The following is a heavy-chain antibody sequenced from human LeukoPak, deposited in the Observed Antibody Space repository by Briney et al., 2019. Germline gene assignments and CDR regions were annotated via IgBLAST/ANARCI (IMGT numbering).Heavy chain of an antibody. CDR1: GFTFSSYG. CDR2: IWYDGSNK. D-gene: IGHD6-19*01. J-gene: IGHJ3*02. V-gene: IGHV3-33*06. Sequence: GGSLRLSCAASGFTFSSYGMPWVRQAPGKGLEWVAVIWYDGSNKYYADSVKGRFTISRDNSKNTLYLQMNSLRAEDTAVYYCAKDRDSGWANDAFDIWGQGTMVTVSS. CDR3: AKDRDSGWANDAFDI.